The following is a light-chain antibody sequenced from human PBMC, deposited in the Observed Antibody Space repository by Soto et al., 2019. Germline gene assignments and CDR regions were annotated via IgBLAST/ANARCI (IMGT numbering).Light chain of an antibody. Sequence: IQLTQSPSSLSASVGDRFTISCRSSQDIAIYLAWYQQKPGKAPKRLIFGASNLESGVPSRFSGTGSGTEFILTITILQPEDFATYYCLQHTYIWSFGQGTKVDIK. J-gene: IGKJ1*01. V-gene: IGKV1-9*01. CDR1: QDIAIY. CDR3: LQHTYIWS. CDR2: GAS.